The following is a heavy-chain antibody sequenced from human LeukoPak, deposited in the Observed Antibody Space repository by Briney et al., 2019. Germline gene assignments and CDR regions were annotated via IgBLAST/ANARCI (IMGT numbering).Heavy chain of an antibody. V-gene: IGHV3-21*01. Sequence: PGGSLRLSCAASGFTFSSYWMSWVRQAPGKGLEWVSSISSSSSYIYYADSVKGRFTISRDNAKNSLYLQMNSLRAEDTAVYYCASWDSYYGSGNNDAFDIWGQGTMVTVSS. CDR1: GFTFSSYW. D-gene: IGHD3-10*01. CDR2: ISSSSSYI. CDR3: ASWDSYYGSGNNDAFDI. J-gene: IGHJ3*02.